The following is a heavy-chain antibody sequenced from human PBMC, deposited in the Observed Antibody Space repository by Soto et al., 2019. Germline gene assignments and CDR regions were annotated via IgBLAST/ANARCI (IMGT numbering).Heavy chain of an antibody. CDR2: IWYDGSNK. D-gene: IGHD1-26*01. V-gene: IGHV3-33*06. CDR1: GFTFSSYG. J-gene: IGHJ4*02. Sequence: QVQLVESGGGVVQPGRSLRLSCAASGFTFSSYGMHWVRQAPGKGLEWVAVIWYDGSNKNYADSVKGRFTISRDNSKNTLYLQMNSLRAEDTAVYYCAKDFSGTSPLLWGQGTLVTVSS. CDR3: AKDFSGTSPLL.